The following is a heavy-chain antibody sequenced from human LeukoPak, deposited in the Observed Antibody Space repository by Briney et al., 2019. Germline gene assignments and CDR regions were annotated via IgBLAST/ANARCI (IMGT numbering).Heavy chain of an antibody. Sequence: GRSLRLSCAASGFTFSSYAMHWVRQAPGKGLEWVAVISYDGSNKYYADSVKGRFTISRDNSKNSLYLQMNRLRAEDTAVYYCARDPNGDYVGAFDILGQGTMVTVSS. CDR1: GFTFSSYA. CDR2: ISYDGSNK. D-gene: IGHD4-17*01. J-gene: IGHJ3*02. CDR3: ARDPNGDYVGAFDI. V-gene: IGHV3-30-3*01.